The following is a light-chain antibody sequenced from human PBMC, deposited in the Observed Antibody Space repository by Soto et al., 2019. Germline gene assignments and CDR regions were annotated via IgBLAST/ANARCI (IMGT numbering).Light chain of an antibody. CDR1: QSVRTN. CDR2: GAS. V-gene: IGKV3-15*01. J-gene: IGKJ1*01. CDR3: QQYNNWWT. Sequence: EIVMTQSPATLSVSPGETTTLSCRASQSVRTNLAWYQQKPGQAPRLLIYGASTRATGIPARFSGSGSGTEFTLTINSLQSEDLAVYYCQQYNNWWTFGQGTKVEIK.